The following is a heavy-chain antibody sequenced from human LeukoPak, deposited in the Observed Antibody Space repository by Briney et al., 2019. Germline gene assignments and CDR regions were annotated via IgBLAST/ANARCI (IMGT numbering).Heavy chain of an antibody. J-gene: IGHJ4*02. CDR2: IYPGDSDT. V-gene: IGHV5-51*01. D-gene: IGHD4-17*01. CDR3: AREPTVTTRYFDY. Sequence: GESLKISCKGSGYSFTSYWIGWVRQMPGKGLEWMGIIYPGDSDTRYSPSFQGQVTISAGKSISTAYLQWSSLKASDTAMYYCAREPTVTTRYFDYWGQGTLVTVSS. CDR1: GYSFTSYW.